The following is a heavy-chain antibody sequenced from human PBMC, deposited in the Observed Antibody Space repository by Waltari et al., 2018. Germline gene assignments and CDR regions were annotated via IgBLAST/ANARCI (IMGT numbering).Heavy chain of an antibody. Sequence: QVQLQQWGAGLLKPSETLSLTCAVYGGSFSGYYWSWIRQPPGKGLEWIGEINHSGSTNYSPSLKRRVTRSVDTSKNQCSRKRSSVTAADTAVYYCARGGRWLQSFDYWGQGTLVTVSS. J-gene: IGHJ4*02. CDR2: INHSGST. CDR1: GGSFSGYY. V-gene: IGHV4-34*01. D-gene: IGHD4-4*01. CDR3: ARGGRWLQSFDY.